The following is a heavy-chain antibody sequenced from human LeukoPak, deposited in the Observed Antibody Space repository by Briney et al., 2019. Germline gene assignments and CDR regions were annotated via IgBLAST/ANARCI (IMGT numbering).Heavy chain of an antibody. CDR1: GYIFTSYG. V-gene: IGHV1-18*01. J-gene: IGHJ4*02. Sequence: GASVKVSCKASGYIFTSYGISWVRQAPGQGLEWLGWINTYNANTNYAQKLQGRVTMTTDTYTNTAYMELRSLRSGDTAVYYCARVKGGDSRDYWGQGTLVTVSS. CDR3: ARVKGGDSRDY. D-gene: IGHD2-21*02. CDR2: INTYNANT.